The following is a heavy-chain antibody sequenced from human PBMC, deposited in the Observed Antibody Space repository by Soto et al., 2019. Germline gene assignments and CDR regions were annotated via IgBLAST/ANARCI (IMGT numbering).Heavy chain of an antibody. J-gene: IGHJ6*02. Sequence: QVQLVQSGAEVKKPGASVKVSCKASGYTFTSYGISWVRQAPGQGLEWMGWISAYNGNTNYAQKLQGRVTMTTDTSTSTAYMELRSLRSADTAVYYCASNSLYSYGSGNTNYYGMDVWGQGTTVTVSS. CDR1: GYTFTSYG. CDR2: ISAYNGNT. CDR3: ASNSLYSYGSGNTNYYGMDV. V-gene: IGHV1-18*01. D-gene: IGHD3-10*01.